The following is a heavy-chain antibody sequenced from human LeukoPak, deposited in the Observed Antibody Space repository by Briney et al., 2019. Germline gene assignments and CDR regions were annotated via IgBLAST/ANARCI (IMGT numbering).Heavy chain of an antibody. V-gene: IGHV2-70*04. J-gene: IGHJ4*02. D-gene: IGHD3-16*01. Sequence: SGPTLVNPTQTLTLTCTFSGFSLSTSGMRVSWIRQPPGKALEWLARIDWDDDKFYSTSLKTRLTISKDTSKNQVVLTMTNMDPVDTAPYYCARAWGALLFDYRGQGTLVTVSS. CDR2: IDWDDDK. CDR1: GFSLSTSGMR. CDR3: ARAWGALLFDY.